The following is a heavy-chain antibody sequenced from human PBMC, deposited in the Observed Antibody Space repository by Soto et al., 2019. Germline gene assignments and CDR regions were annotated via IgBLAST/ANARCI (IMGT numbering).Heavy chain of an antibody. CDR2: INAGNGNT. CDR1: GYTFTGYA. J-gene: IGHJ4*02. V-gene: IGHV1-3*01. Sequence: ASVKVSCKASGYTFTGYAMHWVRHAPGQRLEWMGWINAGNGNTKYSQKFQGRVTITRDTSASTAYMELSSLRSEDTAVYYCARAVAVAADFDYWGQGTLVTVSS. CDR3: ARAVAVAADFDY. D-gene: IGHD6-19*01.